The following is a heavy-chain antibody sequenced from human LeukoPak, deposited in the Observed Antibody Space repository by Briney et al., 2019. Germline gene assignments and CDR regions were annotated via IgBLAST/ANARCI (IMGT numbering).Heavy chain of an antibody. CDR1: GFSINTYE. J-gene: IGHJ3*02. Sequence: AGSLRLTCTASGFSINTYEMAWVRQAPGKGLEWVSYITAGGTTIFYADSVKRRVTISRDNVKNSLYLQINSLRAEDTAVYYCARTTVTDDAFDIWGQGTMVTVSS. D-gene: IGHD4-17*01. V-gene: IGHV3-48*03. CDR2: ITAGGTTI. CDR3: ARTTVTDDAFDI.